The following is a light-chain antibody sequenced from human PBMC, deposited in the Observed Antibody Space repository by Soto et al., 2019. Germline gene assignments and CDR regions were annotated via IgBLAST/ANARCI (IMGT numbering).Light chain of an antibody. J-gene: IGKJ1*01. V-gene: IGKV2-28*01. Sequence: DTVMTQSPLSLPVTPGEPGSISCRSSQSLLHSNGYNYLDWYLQKPGQSPQLLIYLGSSRASGVPDRFSGSVSGTDFTLKISRVEAEDVGFYYCMQSLHTPRTFGQGTNVEIK. CDR2: LGS. CDR1: QSLLHSNGYNY. CDR3: MQSLHTPRT.